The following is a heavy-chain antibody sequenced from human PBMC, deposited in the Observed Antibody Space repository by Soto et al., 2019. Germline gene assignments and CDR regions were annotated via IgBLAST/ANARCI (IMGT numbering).Heavy chain of an antibody. Sequence: QVQLQQWGAGLLKPSETLSLTCAVYGGSFSGYYWSWIRQPPGKGLEWIGEINHSGSTNYNPSLKSRVTISVDTSKNQFSLKLRSVTAADTAVYYCARLIRWLVPYYFDYWGQGTLVTVS. CDR1: GGSFSGYY. CDR2: INHSGST. J-gene: IGHJ4*02. D-gene: IGHD6-19*01. CDR3: ARLIRWLVPYYFDY. V-gene: IGHV4-34*01.